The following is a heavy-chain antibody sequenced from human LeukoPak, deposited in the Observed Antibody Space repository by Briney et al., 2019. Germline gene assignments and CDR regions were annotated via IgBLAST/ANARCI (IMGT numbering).Heavy chain of an antibody. Sequence: KSGGSLRLSCTASGFTFGDYAMSWFRQAPGKGLEWVGFIRSKAYGGTTEYAASVKGRFTIPRDDSKSIAYLQMNSLKTEDTAVYYCTRDIVENGYGSGSYFSIGYWGQGTLVTVSS. CDR2: IRSKAYGGTT. CDR3: TRDIVENGYGSGSYFSIGY. CDR1: GFTFGDYA. J-gene: IGHJ4*02. V-gene: IGHV3-49*05. D-gene: IGHD3-10*01.